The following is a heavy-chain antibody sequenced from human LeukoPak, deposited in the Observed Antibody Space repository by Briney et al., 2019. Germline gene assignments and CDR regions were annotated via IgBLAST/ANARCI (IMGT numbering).Heavy chain of an antibody. J-gene: IGHJ4*02. D-gene: IGHD2-15*01. CDR2: IYYSGST. CDR1: GGSISSSSYY. CDR3: ARLEVVVVAATSDFDY. Sequence: PSETLSLTCTVSGGSISSSSYYWGWIRQPPGKGLEWIGSIYYSGSTYYNPSLKSRVTISVDTSKNQFSLKLSSVTAADTAVYYCARLEVVVVAATSDFDYWGQGTLVTVSS. V-gene: IGHV4-39*01.